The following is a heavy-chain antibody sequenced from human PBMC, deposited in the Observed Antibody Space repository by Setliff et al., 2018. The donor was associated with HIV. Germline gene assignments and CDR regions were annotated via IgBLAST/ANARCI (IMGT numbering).Heavy chain of an antibody. CDR2: ISSSGGTI. CDR1: GGSISRYY. Sequence: LSLTCTVSGGSISRYYWSWIRQPPGKGLEWVSYISSSGGTIYYADSVKGRFTISRDNAKNSLNLQMNSLGAEDTAVYYCARVRSPFYFDYWCQGTLVTVSA. J-gene: IGHJ4*02. CDR3: ARVRSPFYFDY. V-gene: IGHV3-11*04.